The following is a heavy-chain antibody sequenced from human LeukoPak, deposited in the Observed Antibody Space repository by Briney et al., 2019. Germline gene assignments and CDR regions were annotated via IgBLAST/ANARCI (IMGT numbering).Heavy chain of an antibody. Sequence: ASVKVSCKASGYTFTIYDINWVRQAPGQGLEWVGWMNPNNGGTVYAQKFQGRVTMTRDTSTGTLYMELDSLKSEDTAVYYCAREDLDFWSGYYIGGYYFDYWGQGTLVTVSS. J-gene: IGHJ4*02. CDR1: GYTFTIYD. CDR2: MNPNNGGT. D-gene: IGHD3-3*01. CDR3: AREDLDFWSGYYIGGYYFDY. V-gene: IGHV1-8*01.